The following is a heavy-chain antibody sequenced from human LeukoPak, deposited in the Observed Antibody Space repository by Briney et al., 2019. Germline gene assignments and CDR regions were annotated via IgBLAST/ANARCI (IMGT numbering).Heavy chain of an antibody. D-gene: IGHD3-22*01. CDR3: ARVGYYYDSSGYYLKN. Sequence: ASVNVSCKASGYTFTSYDINWVRQATGQGLEWMGWMNPNSGNTGYAQKFQGRVTITRNTSISTAYMELSSLRSEDTAVYYCARVGYYYDSSGYYLKNWGQGTLVTVSS. V-gene: IGHV1-8*03. CDR1: GYTFTSYD. CDR2: MNPNSGNT. J-gene: IGHJ4*02.